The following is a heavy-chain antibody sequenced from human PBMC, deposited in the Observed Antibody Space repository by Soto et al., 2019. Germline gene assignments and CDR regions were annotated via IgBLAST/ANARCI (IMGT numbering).Heavy chain of an antibody. CDR2: IVVGSGNT. Sequence: SVKVSCKASGFTFTSSAVQWVRQARGQRLEWIGWIVVGSGNTNYAQKFQERVTITRDMSTSTAYMELSSLRSEDTAVYYCAAERYYYGSGSYSYYYYGMDVWGQGTTVTVSS. D-gene: IGHD3-10*01. J-gene: IGHJ6*02. V-gene: IGHV1-58*01. CDR1: GFTFTSSA. CDR3: AAERYYYGSGSYSYYYYGMDV.